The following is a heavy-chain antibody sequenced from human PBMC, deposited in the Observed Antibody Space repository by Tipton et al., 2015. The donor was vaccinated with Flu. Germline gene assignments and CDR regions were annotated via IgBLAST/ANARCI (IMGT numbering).Heavy chain of an antibody. J-gene: IGHJ6*03. Sequence: SLRLSCSASGFTFSNYWMHWIRQAPGKGLEWVANIKQDESEIYYVDSVKGRFTISRDNAKNSLYLQMNSLRVEDTAVYYCGRAMGVWGKGTTVTVSS. V-gene: IGHV3-7*03. CDR2: IKQDESEI. CDR3: GRAMGV. CDR1: GFTFSNYW.